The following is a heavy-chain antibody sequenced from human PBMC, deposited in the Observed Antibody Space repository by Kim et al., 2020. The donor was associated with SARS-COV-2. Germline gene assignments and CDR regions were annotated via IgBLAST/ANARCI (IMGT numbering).Heavy chain of an antibody. CDR2: IIPMIDTS. CDR1: GGTFSTDA. V-gene: IGHV1-69*13. D-gene: IGHD3-10*01. Sequence: SVKVSCKASGGTFSTDAISWVRQAPGLGLEWMGGIIPMIDTSEVAQKFEGRVAITADGPTTTAYMELSSLRSEDTAVYYCARGRVTRGVVTHYYPMDVWGQGTAVTVSS. J-gene: IGHJ6*02. CDR3: ARGRVTRGVVTHYYPMDV.